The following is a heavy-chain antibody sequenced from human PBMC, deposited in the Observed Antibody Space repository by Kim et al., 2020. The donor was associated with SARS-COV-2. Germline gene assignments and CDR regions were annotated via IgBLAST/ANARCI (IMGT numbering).Heavy chain of an antibody. Sequence: SQTLSLTCAISGDSVSSNSAAWNWIRQSPSRGLEWLGRTYYRSKWHNDYAVSVKSRITINPDTSKNQFSLQLNSVTPEDTAVYYCARDTTFGITMVRGVMGGFDYWGQGTLVTVSS. D-gene: IGHD3-10*01. CDR1: GDSVSSNSAA. V-gene: IGHV6-1*01. CDR3: ARDTTFGITMVRGVMGGFDY. CDR2: TYYRSKWHN. J-gene: IGHJ4*02.